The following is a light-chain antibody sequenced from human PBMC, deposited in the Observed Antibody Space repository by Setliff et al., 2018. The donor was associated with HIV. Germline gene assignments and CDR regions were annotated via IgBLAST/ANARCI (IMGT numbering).Light chain of an antibody. CDR1: SSDVGTYNF. CDR2: DVS. J-gene: IGLJ1*01. CDR3: SSYTSSTPLYV. V-gene: IGLV2-14*03. Sequence: QSALTQPASVSGSPGQPITISCTGTSSDVGTYNFVSWYQQHPGKAPKLMIYDVSYRPSGVSNRFSGSKSGNTASLTISGLQAEDEADYYCSSYTSSTPLYVFGTGTKVTV.